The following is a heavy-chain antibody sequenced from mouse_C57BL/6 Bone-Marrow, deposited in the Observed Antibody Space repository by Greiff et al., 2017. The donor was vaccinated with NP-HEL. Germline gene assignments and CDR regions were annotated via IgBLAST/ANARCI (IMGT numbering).Heavy chain of an antibody. CDR3: APVYYDYAFAY. J-gene: IGHJ3*01. Sequence: VQLQQPGAELVKPGASVKLSCKASGYTFTSYWMQWVKQRPGQGLEWIGEIDTSDSYTNYNQKFKGKATLTVDTSSSTAYMQLSSLTSEDSAVYFCAPVYYDYAFAYWGQGTRVTVSA. CDR2: IDTSDSYT. V-gene: IGHV1-50*01. D-gene: IGHD2-4*01. CDR1: GYTFTSYW.